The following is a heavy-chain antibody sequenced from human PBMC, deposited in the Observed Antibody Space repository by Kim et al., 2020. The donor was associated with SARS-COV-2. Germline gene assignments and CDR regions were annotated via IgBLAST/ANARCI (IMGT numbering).Heavy chain of an antibody. Sequence: GGSLRLSCVASGFTFSRYGMHWVRQAPGKGLEWVALISFDGSKKYYGDSVSGRFAISRDNSKNTLYLQMNSLRADDAAVYYCARVWRSSTNWGGVYDAF. D-gene: IGHD2-2*01. V-gene: IGHV3-30*19. CDR1: GFTFSRYG. CDR3: ARVWRSSTNWGGVYDAF. CDR2: ISFDGSKK. J-gene: IGHJ3*01.